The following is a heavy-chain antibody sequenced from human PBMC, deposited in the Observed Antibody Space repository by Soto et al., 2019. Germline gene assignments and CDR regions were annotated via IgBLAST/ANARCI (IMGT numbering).Heavy chain of an antibody. CDR1: GYSFTSYW. D-gene: IGHD3-3*01. V-gene: IGHV5-51*01. CDR2: IYPGDSDT. J-gene: IGHJ4*02. Sequence: GESLKISCKGSGYSFTSYWIGWVRQVPGKGLEWMGIIYPGDSDTRYSPSFQGQVTISADKSISTAYLQWSSLKASDTAMYYCARRTGDFWSGYTYYFDYWGQGALVTVSS. CDR3: ARRTGDFWSGYTYYFDY.